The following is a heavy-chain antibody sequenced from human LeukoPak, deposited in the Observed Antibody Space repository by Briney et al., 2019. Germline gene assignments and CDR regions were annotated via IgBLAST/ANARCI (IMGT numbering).Heavy chain of an antibody. J-gene: IGHJ4*01. D-gene: IGHD6-19*01. V-gene: IGHV1-2*02. CDR1: GYTFTGSY. CDR2: INPDSGVT. CDR3: ARDFGSSSAWYEFDY. Sequence: GASVKVSCKASGYTFTGSYIHWVRQAPGQGLEWMGWINPDSGVTKYAQNFQGRVTMTRDTSISTASMEMRSLKSDDTAVYYCARDFGSSSAWYEFDYWGQEPWSPSPQ.